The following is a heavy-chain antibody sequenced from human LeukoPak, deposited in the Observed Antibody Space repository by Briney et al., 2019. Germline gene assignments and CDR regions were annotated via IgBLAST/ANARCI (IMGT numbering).Heavy chain of an antibody. CDR1: GFTFSSYA. Sequence: GGSLRLSCAASGFTFSSYAMNWVRQAPGKGLEWVSIISGSDDGTYYADSVKGRFTISRDNSKNTLYLQMNSLRAEDTAVYYCAKPLPGTHYYFNYWGQGALVTVSS. CDR3: AKPLPGTHYYFNY. D-gene: IGHD2-15*01. V-gene: IGHV3-23*01. CDR2: ISGSDDGT. J-gene: IGHJ4*02.